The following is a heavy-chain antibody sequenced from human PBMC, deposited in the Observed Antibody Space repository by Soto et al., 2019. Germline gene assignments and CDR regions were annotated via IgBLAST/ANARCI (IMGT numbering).Heavy chain of an antibody. CDR1: GGSVSSGNYY. CDR2: LCCSGST. D-gene: IGHD4-17*01. CDR3: ARGSTTVTT. J-gene: IGHJ5*02. Sequence: QVQLQESGPGLVKPSETLSLTCTVSGGSVSSGNYYWSWIRQPPGKGLEWIGYLCCSGSTNYNPSLKSRPTRSVDPSKNQFSLNMHSVTAADTAVYYCARGSTTVTTWGQGALVTVSS. V-gene: IGHV4-61*01.